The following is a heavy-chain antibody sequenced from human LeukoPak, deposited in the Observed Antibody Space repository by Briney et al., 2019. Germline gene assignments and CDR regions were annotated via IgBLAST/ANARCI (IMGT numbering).Heavy chain of an antibody. D-gene: IGHD2-21*02. CDR2: ISTSGGST. CDR3: AKGSLAYCGGDSA. J-gene: IGHJ5*02. V-gene: IGHV3-23*01. Sequence: GGSLRLSCAASGFTFSSFAMTWVRQVPGKGLEWFSAISTSGGSTYYADSVKGRFTISRDNSKNTLYLQMDSLRVEDTAVYYCAKGSLAYCGGDSAWGQGTLVTVSS. CDR1: GFTFSSFA.